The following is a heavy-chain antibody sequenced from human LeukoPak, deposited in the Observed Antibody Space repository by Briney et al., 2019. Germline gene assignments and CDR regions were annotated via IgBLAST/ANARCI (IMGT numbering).Heavy chain of an antibody. J-gene: IGHJ5*02. Sequence: PGGSLRLSCAAPGFTFSSYGMYWVRQAPGKGLEWVAVIWYDGSNKYYGDSVRGRFTISRDNSKNMLYLEMNSLRGEDTAVYYCARSVGATTDWFDPWGQGTQVIVSS. V-gene: IGHV3-33*01. CDR2: IWYDGSNK. D-gene: IGHD1-26*01. CDR1: GFTFSSYG. CDR3: ARSVGATTDWFDP.